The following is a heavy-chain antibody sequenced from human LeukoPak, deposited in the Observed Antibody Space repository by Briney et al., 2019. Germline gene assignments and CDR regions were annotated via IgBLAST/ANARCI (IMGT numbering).Heavy chain of an antibody. D-gene: IGHD6-25*01. Sequence: GGSLRLSCAASGFTFSNYYMNWVRQAPGKGLEWVSSISSSSSNIYYADSVKGRFTISRDNSKNTLYLQMNSLRAEDTAVYYCAKCRSSEEGGGCIDYWGQGTLVTVSS. CDR1: GFTFSNYY. CDR2: ISSSSSNI. J-gene: IGHJ4*02. V-gene: IGHV3-21*01. CDR3: AKCRSSEEGGGCIDY.